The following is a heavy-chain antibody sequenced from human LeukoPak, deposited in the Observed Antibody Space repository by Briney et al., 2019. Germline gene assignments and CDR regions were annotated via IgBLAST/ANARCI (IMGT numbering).Heavy chain of an antibody. J-gene: IGHJ4*02. Sequence: PGGSLRLSCAASGFTVSSNYMSWVRQAPGKGLEWVSIIYSGGSTFYADSVKGRFTISRDNSKNTLYLQMNSLRSEDTAVYYCARGASRSFDYWGQGTLVTVSS. V-gene: IGHV3-53*05. CDR1: GFTVSSNY. CDR3: ARGASRSFDY. CDR2: IYSGGST.